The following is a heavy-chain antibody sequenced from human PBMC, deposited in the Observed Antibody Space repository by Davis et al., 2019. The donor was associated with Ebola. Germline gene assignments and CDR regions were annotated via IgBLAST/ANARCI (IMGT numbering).Heavy chain of an antibody. D-gene: IGHD6-19*01. J-gene: IGHJ4*02. CDR1: GFTFSDYY. CDR2: ISSSGGST. V-gene: IGHV3-23*01. Sequence: GGSLRLSCAASGFTFSDYYMSWIRQAPGKGLEWVSAISSSGGSTYYADSVKGRFTISRDNSKNTLYLQMNSLRAEDTAVYYCAKEFMAGKEADGWGQGTLVTVSS. CDR3: AKEFMAGKEADG.